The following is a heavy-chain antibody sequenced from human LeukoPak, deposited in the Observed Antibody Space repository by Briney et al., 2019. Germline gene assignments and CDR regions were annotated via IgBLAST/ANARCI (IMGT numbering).Heavy chain of an antibody. J-gene: IGHJ4*02. Sequence: GGSLRLSCAASGFTFSNAWMSWVRQAPGKGLEWVGRIKSKTDGGTTDYAAPVKGRFTISRDDSKNTLYLQMNSLKTEDTAVYYCTTHLVGYCSSTSCHGPYFDYWGQGTLVTVSS. CDR2: IKSKTDGGTT. CDR1: GFTFSNAW. V-gene: IGHV3-15*01. D-gene: IGHD2-2*01. CDR3: TTHLVGYCSSTSCHGPYFDY.